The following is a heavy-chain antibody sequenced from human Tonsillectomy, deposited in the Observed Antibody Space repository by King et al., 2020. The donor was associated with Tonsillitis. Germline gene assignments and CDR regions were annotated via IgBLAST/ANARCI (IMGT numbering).Heavy chain of an antibody. V-gene: IGHV4-59*08. CDR3: ASLDTTDYYYMDV. Sequence: VQLQESGPGLVKPSETLSLTCTVSGGSISSYYWSWIRQPPGKGLEWIGYIYYSGSTNYNPSLKSRVTISVDTSKNQFSLKLSSVTAADTAVYYCASLDTTDYYYMDVWGKGTTVTVSS. CDR1: GGSISSYY. J-gene: IGHJ6*03. CDR2: IYYSGST. D-gene: IGHD4-17*01.